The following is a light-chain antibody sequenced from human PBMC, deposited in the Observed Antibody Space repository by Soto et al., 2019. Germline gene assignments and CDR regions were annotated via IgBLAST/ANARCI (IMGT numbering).Light chain of an antibody. J-gene: IGKJ3*01. CDR3: QQSYSTLA. CDR2: AAS. CDR1: QSISSY. Sequence: DIQMTQSPSSLSASVGDRVTITCRASQSISSYLNWYQQKPGRAPKFLIYAASNLQSGVPSRFSGSGSGTEFTLTLSSLQPEDFATYYCQQSYSTLAFGPGTRVDVK. V-gene: IGKV1-39*01.